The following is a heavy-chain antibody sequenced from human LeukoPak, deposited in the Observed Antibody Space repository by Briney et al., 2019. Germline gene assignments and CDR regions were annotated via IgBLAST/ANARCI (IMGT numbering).Heavy chain of an antibody. V-gene: IGHV3-74*01. Sequence: GGSLRLSCAASGIPFSSYWMHWVRQVPGKGLLWVSRINSDGSATIYADSVRGRFTISRDNAKNTLYLQMSGLRVDDTAVYHCASDSPYYGMDVWGQGTTVTVSS. CDR2: INSDGSAT. J-gene: IGHJ6*02. CDR3: ASDSPYYGMDV. CDR1: GIPFSSYW.